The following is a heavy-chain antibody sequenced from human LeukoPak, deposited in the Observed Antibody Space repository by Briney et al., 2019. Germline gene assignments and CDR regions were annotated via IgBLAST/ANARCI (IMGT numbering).Heavy chain of an antibody. V-gene: IGHV3-48*02. J-gene: IGHJ4*02. Sequence: GGSLRLSCEGSGFPFGSYVMSWVRQAPGKGLEWIAYINHNAEMIFYPDFVKGRFTISRHNPKKSLYLQMNALRYEDTAIYYCARDHDWAFDLWGQGTLVTVSS. CDR2: INHNAEMI. CDR1: GFPFGSYV. D-gene: IGHD3-9*01. CDR3: ARDHDWAFDL.